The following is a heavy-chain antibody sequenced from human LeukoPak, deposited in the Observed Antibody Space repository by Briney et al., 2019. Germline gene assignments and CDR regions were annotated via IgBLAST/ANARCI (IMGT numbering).Heavy chain of an antibody. D-gene: IGHD6-19*01. CDR1: GGSFSGYY. CDR3: ARIGGSDWWASLFDP. J-gene: IGHJ5*02. CDR2: INHSGSN. V-gene: IGHV4-34*01. Sequence: SETLSLTCAVYGGSFSGYYWSWIRQPPGKGLEWIGEINHSGSNNYNPYLRSGGTISVDTSKNKCSLKLSSLTAADTAVYYCARIGGSDWWASLFDPWGQGTLVTVSS.